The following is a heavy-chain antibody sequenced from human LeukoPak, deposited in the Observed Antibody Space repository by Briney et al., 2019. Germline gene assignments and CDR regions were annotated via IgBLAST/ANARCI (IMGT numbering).Heavy chain of an antibody. D-gene: IGHD2-2*01. CDR1: GFTFSSYW. Sequence: PGGSLRLSCAASGFTFSSYWMSWVRQAPGKGLEWVANIKQDGSEKYYVDSVKGRFTISRDNAKNSLYLQMNSLRAEDTAVYYCATNCSSTSCYGVSLGYWGQGTLVTVSS. CDR2: IKQDGSEK. J-gene: IGHJ4*02. CDR3: ATNCSSTSCYGVSLGY. V-gene: IGHV3-7*01.